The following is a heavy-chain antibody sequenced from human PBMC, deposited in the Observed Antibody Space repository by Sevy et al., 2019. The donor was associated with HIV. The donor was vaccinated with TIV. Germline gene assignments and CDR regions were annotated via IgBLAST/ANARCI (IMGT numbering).Heavy chain of an antibody. V-gene: IGHV1-24*01. Sequence: ASVKVSCKVSGSTLSQLSMHWVRQAPGKGLEWMGSFDPEDGETIYAQKFQGRLTMTEDTSTDTAYMELSSLRSEDTAVYYCARALSYCSSTSCYMPPDYYYGMDVWGQGTTVTVSS. J-gene: IGHJ6*02. CDR2: FDPEDGET. D-gene: IGHD2-2*02. CDR3: ARALSYCSSTSCYMPPDYYYGMDV. CDR1: GSTLSQLS.